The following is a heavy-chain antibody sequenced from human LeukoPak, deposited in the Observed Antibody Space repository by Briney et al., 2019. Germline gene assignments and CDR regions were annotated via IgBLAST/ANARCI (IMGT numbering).Heavy chain of an antibody. Sequence: SETLSLTYTVSGGSISSSSYYWGWIRQPPGKGLEWIGSIYYSGSTYYNPSLKSRVTISVDTSKNQFPLKLSSVTAADTAVYYCARGIVVVPAAISPRSRYFDYWGQGTLVTVSS. CDR3: ARGIVVVPAAISPRSRYFDY. V-gene: IGHV4-39*01. CDR1: GGSISSSSYY. J-gene: IGHJ4*02. D-gene: IGHD2-2*01. CDR2: IYYSGST.